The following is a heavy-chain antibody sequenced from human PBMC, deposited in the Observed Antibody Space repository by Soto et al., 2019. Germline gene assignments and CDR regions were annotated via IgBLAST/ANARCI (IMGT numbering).Heavy chain of an antibody. CDR2: IYYSGST. CDR1: GGSISSGGYY. CDR3: ARDHAAAGTHQFFDY. Sequence: SETLSLTCAVSGGSISSGGYYWSWIRQHPGKGLEWIGYIYYSGSTYYNPSLKSRVTISVDTSKNQFSLKLSSVTAADTAVYYCARDHAAAGTHQFFDYWGQGTLVTVSS. V-gene: IGHV4-31*11. J-gene: IGHJ4*02. D-gene: IGHD6-13*01.